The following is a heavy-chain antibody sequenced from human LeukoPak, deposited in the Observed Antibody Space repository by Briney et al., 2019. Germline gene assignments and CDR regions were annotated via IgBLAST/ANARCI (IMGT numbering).Heavy chain of an antibody. Sequence: PGGSLRLSCAASGFTFSTHSMSWVRQAPGKGLEWVSYISSSSSTIYYADSVKGRFTISRDNAKNSLYLQMNSLRDEDTAVYYCARDLGLEYYDILTGCFDYWGQGTLVTVSS. V-gene: IGHV3-48*02. CDR1: GFTFSTHS. CDR3: ARDLGLEYYDILTGCFDY. J-gene: IGHJ4*02. D-gene: IGHD3-9*01. CDR2: ISSSSSTI.